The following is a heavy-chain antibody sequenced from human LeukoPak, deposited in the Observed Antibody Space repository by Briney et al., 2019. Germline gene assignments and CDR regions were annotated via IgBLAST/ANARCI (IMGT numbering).Heavy chain of an antibody. Sequence: GGSLRLSCAVSGFTFSSYAMHWVRQAPGKGLEYVSAISSNGGSTYYANSVKGRFTISRDNSKNTLYLQMGSLRAEDMAVYYCARNRGYRFDPWGQGTLVTVSS. CDR2: ISSNGGST. V-gene: IGHV3-64*01. D-gene: IGHD5-18*01. CDR1: GFTFSSYA. J-gene: IGHJ5*02. CDR3: ARNRGYRFDP.